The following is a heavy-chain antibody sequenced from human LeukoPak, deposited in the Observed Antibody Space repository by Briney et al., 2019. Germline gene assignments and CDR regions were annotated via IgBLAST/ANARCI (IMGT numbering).Heavy chain of an antibody. J-gene: IGHJ4*02. D-gene: IGHD3-3*01. V-gene: IGHV4-34*01. CDR1: GGSFSGYY. Sequence: ASETLSLTCAVYGGSFSGYYWSWIRQPPGKGLEWIGEINHSGSTNYNPSLKGRVTISVDTSKNQFSLKLSSVTAADTAVYYCARARGVLSYYDFWSGYLLDYWGQGTLVTVSS. CDR2: INHSGST. CDR3: ARARGVLSYYDFWSGYLLDY.